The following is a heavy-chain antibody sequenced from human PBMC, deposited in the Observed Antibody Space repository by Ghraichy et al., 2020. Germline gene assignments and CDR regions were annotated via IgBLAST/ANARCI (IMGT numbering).Heavy chain of an antibody. V-gene: IGHV3-53*01. CDR2: IYSDGTT. CDR1: GFSVSSSY. J-gene: IGHJ4*02. Sequence: GESLNISCAASGFSVSSSYMSWVRQAPGKGLEWVSVIYSDGTTYYADSVKGRFTISRDNSRNTLYLQMNTLTVEDTAVYYCVSQGGGWSGDFDYWGQGTLVTVSS. D-gene: IGHD3-10*01. CDR3: VSQGGGWSGDFDY.